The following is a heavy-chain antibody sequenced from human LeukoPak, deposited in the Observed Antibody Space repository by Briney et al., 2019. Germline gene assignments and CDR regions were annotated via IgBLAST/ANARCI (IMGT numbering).Heavy chain of an antibody. Sequence: SETLSLTCTVSGYSISSGSFWGWIRQPPGKGLEWIGSFYHSGSTYYNPSLKSRITISVDTSKNHFSLKLSSVTAADTAVYYCARAVTSSWAKTFDFWGQGTLVTVSS. V-gene: IGHV4-38-2*02. CDR1: GYSISSGSF. J-gene: IGHJ4*02. CDR3: ARAVTSSWAKTFDF. CDR2: FYHSGST. D-gene: IGHD6-13*01.